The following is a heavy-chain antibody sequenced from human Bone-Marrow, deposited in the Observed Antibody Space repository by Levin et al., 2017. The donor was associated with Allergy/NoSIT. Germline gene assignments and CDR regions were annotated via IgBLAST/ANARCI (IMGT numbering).Heavy chain of an antibody. CDR2: TFYRSRWYR. CDR3: ARGDYYDLYSYGMDV. Sequence: PSETLSLTCAISGASVSSNSAAWNWIRQSPSRGLEWLGRTFYRSRWYRDYAVSVRGRVTINPDTSKNQFSLQLNSVTPEDSAVYYCARGDYYDLYSYGMDVWGQGTTVTVSS. CDR1: GASVSSNSAA. V-gene: IGHV6-1*01. D-gene: IGHD3-22*01. J-gene: IGHJ6*02.